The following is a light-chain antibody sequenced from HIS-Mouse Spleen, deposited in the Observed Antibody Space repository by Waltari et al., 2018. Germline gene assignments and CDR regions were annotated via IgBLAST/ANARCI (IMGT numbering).Light chain of an antibody. CDR3: YSTDSSGNHRV. Sequence: SYELTQPPSVSVSPGQTARITCSGDALPKKYAYWYQQKSGQAPVLVLYEESKRPSGIPERFSGSSSGTMANLTISGAQVEDEADYYCYSTDSSGNHRVFGGGTKLTVL. CDR1: ALPKKY. V-gene: IGLV3-10*01. J-gene: IGLJ2*01. CDR2: EES.